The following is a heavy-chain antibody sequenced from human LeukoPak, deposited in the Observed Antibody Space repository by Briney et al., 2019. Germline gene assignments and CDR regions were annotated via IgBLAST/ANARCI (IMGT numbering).Heavy chain of an antibody. D-gene: IGHD6-19*01. Sequence: PSEALSLTXTVSGYSISSGYYWGWIRQPPGKGLEWIGSIYHSGSTYYNPSLKSRVTISVDTSKNQFSLKLSSVTAADTAVYYCARERDIGSGWYYWGQGTLVTVSS. CDR2: IYHSGST. CDR1: GYSISSGYY. CDR3: ARERDIGSGWYY. J-gene: IGHJ4*02. V-gene: IGHV4-38-2*02.